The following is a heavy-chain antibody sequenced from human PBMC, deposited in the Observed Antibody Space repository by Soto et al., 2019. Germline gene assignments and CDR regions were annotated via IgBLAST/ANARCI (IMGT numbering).Heavy chain of an antibody. CDR2: IYYSGST. D-gene: IGHD3-10*01. CDR3: ARQTMVRGVG. Sequence: SETLSLTCTVSGGSISSSSYYWGWIRQPPGKGLEWIGSIYYSGSTYYNPSLKSRVTISVDTSKNQFSLKLSSVTAADTAVYYCARQTMVRGVGWGQGTLVTVSS. J-gene: IGHJ4*02. CDR1: GGSISSSSYY. V-gene: IGHV4-39*01.